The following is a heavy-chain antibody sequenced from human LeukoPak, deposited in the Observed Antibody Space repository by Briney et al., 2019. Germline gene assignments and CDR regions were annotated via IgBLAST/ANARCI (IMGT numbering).Heavy chain of an antibody. J-gene: IGHJ6*02. D-gene: IGHD5-18*01. CDR3: AKGGWIQLWLRSGMDV. Sequence: GGSLRLSCAASGFTFSSYGMHWVRQAPGKGLEWVAVISYDGSNKYYADSVKGRFTISRDNSKNTLYLQMNSLRAEDTAVYYCAKGGWIQLWLRSGMDVWGQGTTVTVSS. CDR2: ISYDGSNK. V-gene: IGHV3-30*18. CDR1: GFTFSSYG.